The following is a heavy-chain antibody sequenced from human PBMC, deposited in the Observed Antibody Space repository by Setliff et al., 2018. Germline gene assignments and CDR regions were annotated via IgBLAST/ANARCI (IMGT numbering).Heavy chain of an antibody. Sequence: ASVKVSCKASGYTFTSHYTHWVRQAPGLGLEWMGTINPSSGRTGYAQKFQGRVTMTRDTSTSTVYMDMSSLRSEDTAVYYCARDVFPYHYEGAFDIWGQGTMVTVSS. CDR3: ARDVFPYHYEGAFDI. D-gene: IGHD3-22*01. J-gene: IGHJ3*02. CDR2: INPSSGRT. V-gene: IGHV1-46*01. CDR1: GYTFTSHY.